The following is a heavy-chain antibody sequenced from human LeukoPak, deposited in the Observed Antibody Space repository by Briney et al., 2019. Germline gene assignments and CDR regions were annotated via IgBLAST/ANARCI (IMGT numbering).Heavy chain of an antibody. CDR2: IRQDGSQK. D-gene: IGHD4-17*01. CDR3: ARESGSVTSEVDFDY. CDR1: GFTFSSYA. J-gene: IGHJ4*02. Sequence: GGSLRLSCAASGFTFSSYAMHWVRQAPGRGLEGVATIRQDGSQKYYVDSVKGRFTISRDNAKNSLYLQMNSLRAEDTAVYYCARESGSVTSEVDFDYWGQGTLVTVSS. V-gene: IGHV3-7*01.